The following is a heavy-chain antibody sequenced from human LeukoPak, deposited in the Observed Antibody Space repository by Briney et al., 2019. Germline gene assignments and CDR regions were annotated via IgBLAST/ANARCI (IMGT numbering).Heavy chain of an antibody. J-gene: IGHJ4*02. Sequence: ASVKVSYKASGYTFTRYSTNWLRQTPGQGLEWIGWVNTDTGDPTYAQGFTGRFVFSLDTPVNTAYLQINSLKTEDTALYYCSRDARWDSSGFFLDSWGQGTLVTVSS. CDR2: VNTDTGDP. CDR3: SRDARWDSSGFFLDS. V-gene: IGHV7-4-1*02. CDR1: GYTFTRYS. D-gene: IGHD3-22*01.